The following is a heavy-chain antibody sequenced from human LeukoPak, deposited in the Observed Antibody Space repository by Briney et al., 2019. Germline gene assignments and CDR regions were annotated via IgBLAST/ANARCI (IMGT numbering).Heavy chain of an antibody. CDR1: GGTFSSYA. CDR3: AREPRGDYGDYVPHPFYGMDV. Sequence: SVKVSCKASGGTFSSYAISWVRQAPGQGLEWMGGIIPVFGTANYAQKFQGRVTITADESTSTAYMELSSLRSEDTAVYYCAREPRGDYGDYVPHPFYGMDVWGQGTTVTVSS. J-gene: IGHJ6*02. D-gene: IGHD4-17*01. V-gene: IGHV1-69*13. CDR2: IIPVFGTA.